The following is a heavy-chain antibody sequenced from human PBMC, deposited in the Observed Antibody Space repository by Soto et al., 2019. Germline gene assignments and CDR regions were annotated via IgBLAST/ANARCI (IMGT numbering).Heavy chain of an antibody. CDR3: ASDLPQLVDYYYYAMDV. CDR1: GGSISSGDYY. V-gene: IGHV4-30-4*01. D-gene: IGHD6-13*01. J-gene: IGHJ6*02. Sequence: SETLSLTCTVSGGSISSGDYYWSWIRQPPGKGLEWLGYIYYSGSTSYNPSLKSRVTISVDTSRNQFSLNLRSVTAADTAVHYCASDLPQLVDYYYYAMDVWGQGTTITFSS. CDR2: IYYSGST.